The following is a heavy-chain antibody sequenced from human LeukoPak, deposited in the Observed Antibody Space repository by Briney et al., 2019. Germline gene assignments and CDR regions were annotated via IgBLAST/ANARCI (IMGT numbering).Heavy chain of an antibody. Sequence: GGSLRLSYAASGFTFSSYEMKWVRQAPGKGLEWVSYISSSGSTIYYADSVKGRFTISRDNAESSLYLQMNTLCREDTAVYYCARARSSGWYRDYWGQGTLVTVSS. CDR1: GFTFSSYE. V-gene: IGHV3-48*03. J-gene: IGHJ4*02. CDR2: ISSSGSTI. CDR3: ARARSSGWYRDY. D-gene: IGHD6-19*01.